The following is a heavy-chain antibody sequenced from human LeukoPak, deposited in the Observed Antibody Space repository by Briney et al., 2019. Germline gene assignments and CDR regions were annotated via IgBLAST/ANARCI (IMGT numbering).Heavy chain of an antibody. V-gene: IGHV1-8*01. D-gene: IGHD3-22*01. CDR2: MNPNSGNT. Sequence: ASVKVSCKASGYTFTSYDINWVRQATGQALEWMGWMNPNSGNTGYAQKFQGRVTMTRNTSISTAYMELSSLRSEDTAVYYCAREGSGVYLSMIVVPNDAFDIWGQGTMVTVSS. CDR3: AREGSGVYLSMIVVPNDAFDI. J-gene: IGHJ3*02. CDR1: GYTFTSYD.